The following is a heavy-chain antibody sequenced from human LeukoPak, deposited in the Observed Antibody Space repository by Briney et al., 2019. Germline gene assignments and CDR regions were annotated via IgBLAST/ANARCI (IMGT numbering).Heavy chain of an antibody. CDR2: INWNGGST. J-gene: IGHJ6*03. V-gene: IGHV3-20*04. Sequence: PGGSLGLSCAASGFTFDDYGMSWVRQAPGKGLEWVSGINWNGGSTGYADSVKGRFTISRDNAKNSLYLQMNSLRAEDTALYYCAKDALARFARPGYYYYYMDVWGKGTTVTVSS. CDR3: AKDALARFARPGYYYYYMDV. CDR1: GFTFDDYG. D-gene: IGHD6-6*01.